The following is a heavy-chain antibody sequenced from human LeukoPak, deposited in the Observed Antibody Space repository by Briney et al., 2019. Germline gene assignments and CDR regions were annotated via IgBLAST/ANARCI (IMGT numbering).Heavy chain of an antibody. CDR1: GGSFSGYY. CDR2: INHSGST. D-gene: IGHD3-10*01. CDR3: ARRVDGSGRQVRYIDY. J-gene: IGHJ4*02. Sequence: SETLSLTCAVYGGSFSGYYWSWIRQPPGKGLEWIGEINHSGSTSYNPSLKSRVTISVDTSKNQFSLKLSSVTAADTAVYYCARRVDGSGRQVRYIDYWGQGTLVTVSS. V-gene: IGHV4-34*01.